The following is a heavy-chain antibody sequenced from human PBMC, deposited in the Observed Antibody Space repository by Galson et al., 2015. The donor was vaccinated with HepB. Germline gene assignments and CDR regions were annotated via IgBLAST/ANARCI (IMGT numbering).Heavy chain of an antibody. D-gene: IGHD4-17*01. V-gene: IGHV1-2*04. J-gene: IGHJ1*01. CDR2: INPNTGGT. CDR1: GYTFTGYH. CDR3: ARDRCYGDYCLGYLQH. Sequence: SVKVSCKASGYTFTGYHIHWVRQAPGQGLEWMGWINPNTGGTHYAQKFQGWVTMTRDTSASTAYMELSSLRSEDTAVYYCARDRCYGDYCLGYLQHWGQGTLVTVSS.